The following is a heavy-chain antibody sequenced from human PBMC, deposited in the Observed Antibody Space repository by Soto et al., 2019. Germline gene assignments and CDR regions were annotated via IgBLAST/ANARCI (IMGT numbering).Heavy chain of an antibody. Sequence: SETLSLTCAVSGGSLSSSAYSWSWIRQPPGKGLEWIGFIYQSGSTYYNPSLKSRVTMSLDRPKNQFSLKLSSVTAADTAVYYCASELPFSDSDGFYWHDALDIWGQGTMVTVSS. CDR3: ASELPFSDSDGFYWHDALDI. V-gene: IGHV4-30-2*01. CDR2: IYQSGST. D-gene: IGHD2-21*01. J-gene: IGHJ3*02. CDR1: GGSLSSSAYS.